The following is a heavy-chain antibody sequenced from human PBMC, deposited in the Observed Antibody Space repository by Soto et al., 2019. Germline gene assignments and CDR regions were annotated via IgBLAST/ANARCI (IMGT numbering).Heavy chain of an antibody. D-gene: IGHD5-12*01. CDR3: ARRYSGYDLDY. J-gene: IGHJ4*02. CDR2: INHSGST. CDR1: GGSFIGYY. V-gene: IGHV4-34*01. Sequence: SETLSLTCAVYGGSFIGYYWSWIRQPPWKGLEWIGEINHSGSTNYNPSLKSRVTISVDTSKNQFSLKLSSVTAADTAVYYCARRYSGYDLDYWGQGTLVT.